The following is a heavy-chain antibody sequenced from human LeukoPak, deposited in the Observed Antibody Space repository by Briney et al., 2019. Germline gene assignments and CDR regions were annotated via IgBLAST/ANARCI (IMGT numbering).Heavy chain of an antibody. Sequence: GGSLRLSCAASGFTFSTYGMYWVRQAPGKGLEWVAFIRYDGSNKYYADSVKGRFTISRDNSKNTLYLQMNSLRAEDTAVYYCARDVLLWFGESLWGQGTLVTVSS. D-gene: IGHD3-10*01. CDR3: ARDVLLWFGESL. CDR2: IRYDGSNK. V-gene: IGHV3-30*02. J-gene: IGHJ4*02. CDR1: GFTFSTYG.